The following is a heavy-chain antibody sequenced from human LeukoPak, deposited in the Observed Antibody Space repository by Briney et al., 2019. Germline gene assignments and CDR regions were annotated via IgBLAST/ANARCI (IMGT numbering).Heavy chain of an antibody. CDR1: GGSISSYY. Sequence: SETLSLTCGVSGGSISSYYWSWIRQPPGKRLEWIGYIYYSGSTSYNPSLKSRVTISVDTSKNQISLKLSSVTAADTAVYYCARDLGVMVRAFDIWGQGTLVTVSS. D-gene: IGHD3-10*01. CDR2: IYYSGST. V-gene: IGHV4-59*01. CDR3: ARDLGVMVRAFDI. J-gene: IGHJ4*02.